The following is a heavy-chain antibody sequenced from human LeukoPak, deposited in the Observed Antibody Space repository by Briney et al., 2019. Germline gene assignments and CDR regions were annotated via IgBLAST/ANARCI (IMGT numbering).Heavy chain of an antibody. D-gene: IGHD6-19*01. V-gene: IGHV5-51*01. J-gene: IGHJ4*02. CDR3: ARHVRMAGSNLDH. CDR2: IYPGDSET. Sequence: GESLKISCKGSGYSFTNFWIGWVRQMPGKGLEGMGIIYPGDSETKYSPSFQGQVTISVDKSITTAYLQWSSLKASDTAMYYCARHVRMAGSNLDHWGQRTLVTVSS. CDR1: GYSFTNFW.